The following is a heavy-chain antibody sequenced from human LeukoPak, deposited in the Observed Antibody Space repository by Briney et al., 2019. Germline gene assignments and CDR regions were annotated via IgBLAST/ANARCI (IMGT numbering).Heavy chain of an antibody. J-gene: IGHJ5*02. D-gene: IGHD3-22*01. CDR2: IYYSGST. CDR3: ARRGQDYYDSSGYSYWFDP. Sequence: SETLSLTCTVSGGSISSYYWSWIRQPPGKGLEWIGYIYYSGSTNYNPSLKSRVTISVDTSKNQFSLKLSSVTAADTAAYYCARRGQDYYDSSGYSYWFDPWGQGTLVTVSS. CDR1: GGSISSYY. V-gene: IGHV4-59*01.